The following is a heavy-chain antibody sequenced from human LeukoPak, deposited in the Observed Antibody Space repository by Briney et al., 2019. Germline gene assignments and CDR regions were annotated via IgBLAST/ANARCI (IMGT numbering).Heavy chain of an antibody. D-gene: IGHD6-13*01. CDR1: RFTFDDYA. Sequence: GRSLRLXCAASRFTFDDYAMHWVRQAPGKGLEWVSGISWNSGSIGYADSVKGRFTISRDNAKNSLYLQMNSLRAEDMALYYCAKGPSSSWYSWFDPWGQGTLVTVSS. CDR3: AKGPSSSWYSWFDP. J-gene: IGHJ5*02. V-gene: IGHV3-9*03. CDR2: ISWNSGSI.